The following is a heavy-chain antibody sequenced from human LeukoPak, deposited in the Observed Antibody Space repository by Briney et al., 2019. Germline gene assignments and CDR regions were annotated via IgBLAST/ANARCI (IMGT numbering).Heavy chain of an antibody. CDR3: VRVRRITIFGVVIEGFADY. D-gene: IGHD3-3*01. V-gene: IGHV1-18*01. J-gene: IGHJ4*02. CDR1: GYTFTSYG. Sequence: SVKVSCKASGYTFTSYGISWVRQAPGQGLEWMGWISAYNGNTNYAQKLQGRVTMTTDTSTSTAYMELRSLRSDDTAVYHCVRVRRITIFGVVIEGFADYWGQGTLVTVSS. CDR2: ISAYNGNT.